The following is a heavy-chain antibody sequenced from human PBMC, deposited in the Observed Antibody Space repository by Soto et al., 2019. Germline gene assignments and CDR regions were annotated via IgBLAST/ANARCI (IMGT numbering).Heavy chain of an antibody. J-gene: IGHJ4*02. Sequence: QITLKESGPTLVKPTQPLTLTCTFFGFSLSTSGVGVGWILQPPGKALEWLTLIYWDDDKRYSPSLKSRLSLTKDTSKNQVVLTMTSMDPVDTGTYYCAHKGDGYRGFKYWGQGTLVTVSS. CDR2: IYWDDDK. CDR3: AHKGDGYRGFKY. D-gene: IGHD5-12*01. CDR1: GFSLSTSGVG. V-gene: IGHV2-5*02.